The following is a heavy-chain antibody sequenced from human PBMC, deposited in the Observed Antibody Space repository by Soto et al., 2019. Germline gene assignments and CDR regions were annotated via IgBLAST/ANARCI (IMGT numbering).Heavy chain of an antibody. J-gene: IGHJ6*02. CDR1: GFTFSSYA. CDR3: AKTLDYYGSGSYYNPYYYYGMDV. D-gene: IGHD3-10*01. V-gene: IGHV3-23*01. CDR2: ISGSGGST. Sequence: EVQLLESGGGLVQPGGSLRLSCAASGFTFSSYAMSWVRQAPGKGLEWVSAISGSGGSTYYADSVKGRFTISRDNSKNTLYLQMNSLVAEDTAVYYCAKTLDYYGSGSYYNPYYYYGMDVWGQGTTVTVSS.